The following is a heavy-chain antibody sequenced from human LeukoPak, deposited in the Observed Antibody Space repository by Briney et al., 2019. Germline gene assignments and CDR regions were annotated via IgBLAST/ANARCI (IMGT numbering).Heavy chain of an antibody. D-gene: IGHD3-9*01. V-gene: IGHV3-23*01. CDR3: AKDPAFFHYDILTGWTGNAFDI. Sequence: GGSLRLSCAASGFIFTSYAMSWVRQAPGKGLEWVSAILSGGDTTSYADSVRGRFTISRDNSKNTLYLQMNSLRAEDTAVYYCAKDPAFFHYDILTGWTGNAFDIWGQGTMVTVSS. CDR1: GFIFTSYA. J-gene: IGHJ3*02. CDR2: ILSGGDTT.